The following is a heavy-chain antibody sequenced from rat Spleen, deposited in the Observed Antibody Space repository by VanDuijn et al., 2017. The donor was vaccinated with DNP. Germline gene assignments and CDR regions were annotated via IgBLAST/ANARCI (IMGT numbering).Heavy chain of an antibody. D-gene: IGHD1-7*01. Sequence: EVQLVESGGGLVQPGRSLKLSCAASGFIFSDYAMAWVRQSPKKGLEWVATIIYDGSSTYYRDSVRGRFTISRDYARSTLYLQMDSLRSEDTATYYCATSSYFGYDYGFAYWGQGTLVTVSS. CDR2: IIYDGSST. CDR1: GFIFSDYA. CDR3: ATSSYFGYDYGFAY. J-gene: IGHJ3*01. V-gene: IGHV5S10*01.